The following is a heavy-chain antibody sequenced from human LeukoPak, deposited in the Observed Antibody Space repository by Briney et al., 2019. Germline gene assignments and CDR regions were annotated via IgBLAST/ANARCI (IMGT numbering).Heavy chain of an antibody. J-gene: IGHJ5*02. Sequence: EASVKVSCKASGYTFTTYDINWVRQATGQGLEWMGWMNPNSGNTGYTHKFQGRVTMTRNTSISTAYMELSSLRSEDTAVYYCARGRGSGHKENWFDPWGQGTLVTVSS. CDR2: MNPNSGNT. D-gene: IGHD6-19*01. V-gene: IGHV1-8*01. CDR3: ARGRGSGHKENWFDP. CDR1: GYTFTTYD.